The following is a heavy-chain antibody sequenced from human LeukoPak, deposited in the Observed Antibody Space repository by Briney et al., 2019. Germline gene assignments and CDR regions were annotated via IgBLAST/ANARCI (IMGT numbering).Heavy chain of an antibody. CDR1: GFGFSDSY. CDR2: ISGSGSDM. D-gene: IGHD3-10*01. V-gene: IGHV3-11*04. J-gene: IGHJ4*02. Sequence: GGSLRLSCVVSGFGFSDSYMTWIRQTPGKGLEWLAYISGSGSDMYYADSVKGRFTVSRDNAKNSVYLQMNSLRAEDTAIYYCARDIGSPGIGYWGQGTLVSVSS. CDR3: ARDIGSPGIGY.